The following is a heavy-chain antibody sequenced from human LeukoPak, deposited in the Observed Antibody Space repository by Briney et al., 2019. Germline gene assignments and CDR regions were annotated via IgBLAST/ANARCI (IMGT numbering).Heavy chain of an antibody. D-gene: IGHD4-17*01. CDR3: ARDDDYGDYDAFDI. CDR2: ISSSSSYI. CDR1: GFTFGSYG. Sequence: GGSLRLSCAASGFTFGSYGMNWVRQAPGKGLEWVSSISSSSSYIYYADSVKGRFTISRDNAKNSLYLQMNSLRAEDTAVYYCARDDDYGDYDAFDIWGQGTMVTVSS. V-gene: IGHV3-21*01. J-gene: IGHJ3*02.